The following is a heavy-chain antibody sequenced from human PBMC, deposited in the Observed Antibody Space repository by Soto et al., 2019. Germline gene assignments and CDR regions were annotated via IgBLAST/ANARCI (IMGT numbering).Heavy chain of an antibody. Sequence: SETLSLTCTVSGGSISTSSYDWVWIRQPPGKGLEWIGNIYYTGSTYYNPSLKSRVTISVDTSKNQFSLKLSSVTAADTAVYYCARTPDIGGKGTMVTV. CDR1: GGSISTSSYD. J-gene: IGHJ3*02. V-gene: IGHV4-39*07. CDR3: ARTPDI. CDR2: IYYTGST.